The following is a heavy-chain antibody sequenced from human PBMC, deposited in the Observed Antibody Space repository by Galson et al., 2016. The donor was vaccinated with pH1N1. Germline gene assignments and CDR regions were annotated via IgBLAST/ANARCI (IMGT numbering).Heavy chain of an antibody. Sequence: SLRLSCAASGFTFINYAMHWVRQVPGKGLEWVSGISWNSGSIGYADSVKGRFTISRDNAKNSLYLQMNSLRAEDTALYYCARAHGYSSGWYDYWGQGTLVTVSS. CDR2: ISWNSGSI. D-gene: IGHD6-19*01. J-gene: IGHJ4*02. CDR1: GFTFINYA. CDR3: ARAHGYSSGWYDY. V-gene: IGHV3-9*01.